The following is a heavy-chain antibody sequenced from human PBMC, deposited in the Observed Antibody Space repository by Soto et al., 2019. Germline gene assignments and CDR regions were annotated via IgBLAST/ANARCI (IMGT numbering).Heavy chain of an antibody. CDR3: ARDGIYYGFDY. Sequence: SETLSLTCTVSGGSISSYYWCWIRQPPGKGLEWIGYIYYSGSTNYNPSLKSRVTISVDTSKNQFSLKLSSVTAADTAVYYCARDGIYYGFDYWGQGTLVTVSS. J-gene: IGHJ4*02. D-gene: IGHD3-22*01. V-gene: IGHV4-59*01. CDR2: IYYSGST. CDR1: GGSISSYY.